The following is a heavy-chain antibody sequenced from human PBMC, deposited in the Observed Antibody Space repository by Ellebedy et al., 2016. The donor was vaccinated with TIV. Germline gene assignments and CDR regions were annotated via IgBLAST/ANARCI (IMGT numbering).Heavy chain of an antibody. CDR2: ISYDGSNK. CDR1: GFTFSSYG. CDR3: AKFSSSWYGSPIPDY. Sequence: GGSLRLXXAASGFTFSSYGMHWVRQAPGKGLEWVAVISYDGSNKYYADSVKGRFTISRDNSKNTLYLQMNSLRAEDTAVYYCAKFSSSWYGSPIPDYWGQGTLVTVSS. V-gene: IGHV3-30*18. J-gene: IGHJ4*02. D-gene: IGHD6-13*01.